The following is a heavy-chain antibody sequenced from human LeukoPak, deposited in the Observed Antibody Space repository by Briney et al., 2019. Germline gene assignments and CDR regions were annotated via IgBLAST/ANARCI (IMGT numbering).Heavy chain of an antibody. Sequence: QPGRSLRLSCAASGLTVGNNYMTWVRQAPGKGLEWVANIKQDGSEKNYVDSVKGRFTISRDNARNSLYLQMDSLRAEDTALYYCARGGLYWHIWGQGTMVTVSS. CDR2: IKQDGSEK. J-gene: IGHJ3*02. D-gene: IGHD2-15*01. CDR3: ARGGLYWHI. V-gene: IGHV3-7*04. CDR1: GLTVGNNY.